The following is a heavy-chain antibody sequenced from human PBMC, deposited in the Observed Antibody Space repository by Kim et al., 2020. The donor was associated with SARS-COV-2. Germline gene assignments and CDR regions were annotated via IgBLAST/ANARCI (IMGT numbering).Heavy chain of an antibody. D-gene: IGHD3-22*01. CDR2: IKSKRDGGAI. CDR3: TTEPNDNYDEFDH. Sequence: GGSLRLSCAASGFTFSYAWMNWVRQAPGKGLEWLGRIKSKRDGGAIDYAAAVKRRFTISRDDSSTTLYLQMRRLYIEDTGVYYCTTEPNDNYDEFDHWG. J-gene: IGHJ4*01. CDR1: GFTFSYAW. V-gene: IGHV3-15*01.